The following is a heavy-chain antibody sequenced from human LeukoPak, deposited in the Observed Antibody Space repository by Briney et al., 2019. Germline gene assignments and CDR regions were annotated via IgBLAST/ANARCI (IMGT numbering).Heavy chain of an antibody. V-gene: IGHV3-23*01. CDR2: IGGSGGIT. D-gene: IGHD2-21*01. CDR3: VKIRYGGDSGLDY. CDR1: GFTFSSYA. Sequence: GGSLRLSCAASGFTFSSYAMNWVRQAPGKGLEWVSLIGGSGGITYYADSVKGRFTISRDNSKNTLYLQMNSLRAGDTAVYYCVKIRYGGDSGLDYWGQGTLVTVSS. J-gene: IGHJ4*02.